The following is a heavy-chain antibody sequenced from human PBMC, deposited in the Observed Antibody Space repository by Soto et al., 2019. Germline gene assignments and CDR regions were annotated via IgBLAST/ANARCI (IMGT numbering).Heavy chain of an antibody. V-gene: IGHV5-10-1*01. CDR3: ARLQYDILTGAHDH. Sequence: PGESLKISCKVSGYDFTNYWISWVRQMPGKGLEWMGRIDPSDSYTTYNPSFQGHVTMSADKSITTAYLQWSGLKASDTAIYYCARLQYDILTGAHDHWGQGTPLTVSS. J-gene: IGHJ4*02. CDR1: GYDFTNYW. CDR2: IDPSDSYT. D-gene: IGHD3-9*01.